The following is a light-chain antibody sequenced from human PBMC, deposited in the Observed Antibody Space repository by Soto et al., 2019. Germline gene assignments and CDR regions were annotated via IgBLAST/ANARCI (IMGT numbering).Light chain of an antibody. Sequence: EIVLTQSPATLSLSPGESATLSCRASQSVGSYLAWYQQRVGQAPRLLIYDASNRATGIPARISGSGSGTDFTLTISSLEPEDFAIYYCQQRSNWPLTFGGGTKLEIK. CDR3: QQRSNWPLT. V-gene: IGKV3-11*01. J-gene: IGKJ4*01. CDR1: QSVGSY. CDR2: DAS.